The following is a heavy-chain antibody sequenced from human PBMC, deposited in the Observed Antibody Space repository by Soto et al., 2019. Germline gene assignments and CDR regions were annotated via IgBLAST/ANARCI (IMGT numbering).Heavy chain of an antibody. CDR1: GFTFRTSE. D-gene: IGHD1-26*01. CDR3: ARWELLTGFDY. V-gene: IGHV3-48*03. J-gene: IGHJ4*02. CDR2: ISSSGSTI. Sequence: GGSLRLSCAASGFTFRTSELSWVRQAPGKGLEWVSYISSSGSTIHYADSVKGRFTISRDNAKNSLYLQMNSLRAADTAVYYCARWELLTGFDYWGQGTLVTVSS.